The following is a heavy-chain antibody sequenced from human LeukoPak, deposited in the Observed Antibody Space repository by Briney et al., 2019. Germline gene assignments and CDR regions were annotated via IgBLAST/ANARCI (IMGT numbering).Heavy chain of an antibody. CDR3: TRGFDDTAMVPFDY. D-gene: IGHD5-18*01. Sequence: SETLSLTCTVSGGSISSYYWSWIRQPPGKGLEWIGYIYYSGSTNYNPSLKSRVTISVDTSKNQFSLKLSSVTAADTAVYYCTRGFDDTAMVPFDYWGQGTLVTVSS. CDR1: GGSISSYY. CDR2: IYYSGST. J-gene: IGHJ4*02. V-gene: IGHV4-59*01.